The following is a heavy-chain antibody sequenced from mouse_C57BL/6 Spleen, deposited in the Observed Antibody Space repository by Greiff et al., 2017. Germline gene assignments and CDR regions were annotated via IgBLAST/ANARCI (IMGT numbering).Heavy chain of an antibody. J-gene: IGHJ2*01. CDR2: IRLESDNYAT. V-gene: IGHV6-3*01. CDR3: TEGFDY. CDR1: GFTFSNYW. Sequence: EVQLVESGGGLVQPGGSLKLSCVASGFTFSNYWLNWVRQSPATGLEWVAQIRLESDNYATHYAESVKGRFTISRDESKSSVYLQMNNLSAKDTGIYYCTEGFDYWGQGTTLTVSS.